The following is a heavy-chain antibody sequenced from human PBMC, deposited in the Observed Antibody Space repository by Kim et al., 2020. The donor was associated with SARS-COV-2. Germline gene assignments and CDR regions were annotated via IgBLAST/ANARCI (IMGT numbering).Heavy chain of an antibody. CDR3: ARLGGFCVLTTDPFD. V-gene: IGHV4-39*01. CDR2: VHFRGTT. J-gene: IGHJ3*02. D-gene: IGHD2-15*01. Sequence: SETLSLTCTVSGGSISSTTYFWGWIRQSPGNGLEWIGSVHFRGTTYSNPSLDSRVTISVDMSRSQFSLKLSSVTAPATAAYYCARLGGFCVLTTDPFD. CDR1: GGSISSTTYF.